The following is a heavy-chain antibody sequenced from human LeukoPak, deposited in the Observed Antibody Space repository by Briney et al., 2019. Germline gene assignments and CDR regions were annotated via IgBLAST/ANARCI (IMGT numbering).Heavy chain of an antibody. V-gene: IGHV4-38-2*02. CDR1: GYSISSGYY. D-gene: IGHD2-8*01. J-gene: IGHJ5*02. CDR3: ARHIPKIVLMVYDYNWFDP. Sequence: SETLSLTCTVSGYSISSGYYWGWIRQPPGKRLEWVGSISSSGNTYYNPTLKSRVTISVDTSKNLFSLNLTSVTAADAAVYYCARHIPKIVLMVYDYNWFDPWGQGTLVTVSS. CDR2: ISSSGNT.